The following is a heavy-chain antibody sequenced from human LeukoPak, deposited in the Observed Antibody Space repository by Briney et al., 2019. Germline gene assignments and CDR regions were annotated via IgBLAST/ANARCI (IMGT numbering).Heavy chain of an antibody. CDR2: LVYDERI. CDR1: GLPFSSYG. V-gene: IGHV3-33*01. J-gene: IGHJ4*02. CDR3: ARDLSAAFDS. D-gene: IGHD6-19*01. Sequence: GGSLRLSCAASGLPFSSYGMHWVRQAPGKGLEWVARLVYDERIDYANSVKGRFSISRDNSKNTLFLDMSDLRVEDTAVYYCARDLSAAFDSWGQGVLVTVSS.